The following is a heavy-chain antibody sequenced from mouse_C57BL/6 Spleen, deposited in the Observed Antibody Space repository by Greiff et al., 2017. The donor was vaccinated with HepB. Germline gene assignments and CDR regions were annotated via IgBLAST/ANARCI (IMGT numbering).Heavy chain of an antibody. CDR2: IYPGDGDT. CDR1: GYAFSSSW. CDR3: AYYSNYVWFAY. D-gene: IGHD2-5*01. V-gene: IGHV1-82*01. J-gene: IGHJ3*01. Sequence: QVQLQQSGPELVKPGASVKISCKASGYAFSSSWMNWVKQRPGKGLEWIGRIYPGDGDTNYNGKFKGKATLTADKSSSTAYMQLSSLTSEDSAVYFCAYYSNYVWFAYWGQGTLVTVSA.